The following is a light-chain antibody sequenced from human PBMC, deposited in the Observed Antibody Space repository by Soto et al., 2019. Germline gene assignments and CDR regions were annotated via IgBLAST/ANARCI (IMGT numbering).Light chain of an antibody. J-gene: IGLJ1*01. V-gene: IGLV2-18*02. Sequence: QSALTQPPSVSGSPGQSVTISCTGTSSDVGSYNRVSWYQQPPGTAPKLMIYEVNNRPSGVPDRFSGSKSGNTASLTITGLQAEDEADYYCHSYTSSNTYVFGTGTKVTVL. CDR3: HSYTSSNTYV. CDR2: EVN. CDR1: SSDVGSYNR.